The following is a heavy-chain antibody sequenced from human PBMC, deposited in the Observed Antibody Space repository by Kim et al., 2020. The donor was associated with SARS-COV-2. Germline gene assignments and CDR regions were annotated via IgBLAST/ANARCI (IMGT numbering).Heavy chain of an antibody. CDR3: VRGSSAGIDY. D-gene: IGHD6-13*01. V-gene: IGHV6-1*01. J-gene: IGHJ4*02. Sequence: YYEYAPSMKSRITINPDTSNNHFSLQLNSVTPEETAVYYCVRGSSAGIDYWGQGTLVTVSS. CDR2: YY.